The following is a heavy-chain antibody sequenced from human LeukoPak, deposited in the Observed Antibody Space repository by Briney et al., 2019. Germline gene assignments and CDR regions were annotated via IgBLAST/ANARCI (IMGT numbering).Heavy chain of an antibody. CDR3: ARDNYYDSSGYYSY. J-gene: IGHJ4*02. CDR1: GYSISSDSY. V-gene: IGHV4-38-2*02. CDR2: FYRSGST. D-gene: IGHD3-22*01. Sequence: SETLSLTCTVSGYSISSDSYWGWIRQPPGRGLEWIGTFYRSGSTYYNPSLRSRATISVDTSKNQFSLKMISVTAADTAVYYCARDNYYDSSGYYSYWGQGTPVTVSS.